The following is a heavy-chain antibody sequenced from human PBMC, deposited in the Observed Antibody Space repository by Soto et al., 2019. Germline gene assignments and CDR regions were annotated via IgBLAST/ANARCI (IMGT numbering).Heavy chain of an antibody. CDR3: ARGPSSLTRFDY. D-gene: IGHD2-2*01. CDR2: IGTSGTPT. J-gene: IGHJ4*02. CDR1: GFTFRNYA. Sequence: GGSLRLSCIASGFTFRNYAMAWVRQAPGEDLEWVSAIGTSGTPTLYADSVKSRFSISRDDSRNTVSLQMNSLRAEDTAVYYCARGPSSLTRFDYWGQGTLVTVSS. V-gene: IGHV3-23*01.